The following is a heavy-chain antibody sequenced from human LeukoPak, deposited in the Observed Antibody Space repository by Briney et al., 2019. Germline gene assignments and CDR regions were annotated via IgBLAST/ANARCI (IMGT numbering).Heavy chain of an antibody. J-gene: IGHJ4*02. CDR2: ISSSGSTI. D-gene: IGHD3-10*01. CDR3: ASDVWFGELFDY. CDR1: GFTFISYW. Sequence: PGGSLRLSCAASGFTFISYWMHWVRQAPGKGLEWVSYISSSGSTIYYADSVKGRFTISRDNAKNSLYLQMNSLRAEDTAVYYCASDVWFGELFDYWGQGTLVTVSS. V-gene: IGHV3-48*04.